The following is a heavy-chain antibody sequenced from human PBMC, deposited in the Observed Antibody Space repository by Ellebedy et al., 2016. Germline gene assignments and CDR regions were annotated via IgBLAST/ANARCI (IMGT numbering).Heavy chain of an antibody. CDR3: ANRYCIGTSCSYFDL. CDR1: DDSFSINSFY. CDR2: LSYSGTT. Sequence: SETLSLXXTVSDDSFSINSFYWGWIRQPPGKGLEWIGGLSYSGTTYYNPSLGSRVTISVDTSTNQLSLSLSSVTAADTAMYYCANRYCIGTSCSYFDLWGRGTLVTVSS. J-gene: IGHJ2*01. V-gene: IGHV4-39*01. D-gene: IGHD2-2*01.